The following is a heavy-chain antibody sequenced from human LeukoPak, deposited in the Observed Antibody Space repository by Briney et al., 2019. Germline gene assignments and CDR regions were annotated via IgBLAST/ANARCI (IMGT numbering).Heavy chain of an antibody. D-gene: IGHD7-27*01. V-gene: IGHV4-4*09. CDR1: GGSIGNHF. CDR2: IYHSGRT. CDR3: ARLDWGFDY. J-gene: IGHJ4*02. Sequence: SETLPLTCTVSGGSIGNHFWSWIRQPPGKGLEWIGYIYHSGRTNYNPSLESRVTISVDTSKNQFSLKVTSLTAADTAMYYCARLDWGFDYWGQGALVAVSS.